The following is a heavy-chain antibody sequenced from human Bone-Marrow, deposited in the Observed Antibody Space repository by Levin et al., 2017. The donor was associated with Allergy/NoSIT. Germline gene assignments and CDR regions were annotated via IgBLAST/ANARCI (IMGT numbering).Heavy chain of an antibody. CDR2: INPNSGGT. D-gene: IGHD5-12*01. Sequence: ASVKVSCEASGYTFTGYYMHWVRQAPGQGLEWMGRINPNSGGTNYAQKFQGRVTMTRDTSISTAYMELSRLRSDDTAVYYCARGAVATGAFDIWGQGTMVTVSS. CDR3: ARGAVATGAFDI. CDR1: GYTFTGYY. V-gene: IGHV1-2*06. J-gene: IGHJ3*02.